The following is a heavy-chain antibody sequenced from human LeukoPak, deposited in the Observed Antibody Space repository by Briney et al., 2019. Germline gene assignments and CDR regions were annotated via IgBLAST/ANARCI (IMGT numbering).Heavy chain of an antibody. CDR1: GFTFSSYA. CDR3: ARDGNWGTTDAYLNY. V-gene: IGHV3-30-3*01. CDR2: ISYDGSNK. J-gene: IGHJ4*02. D-gene: IGHD7-27*01. Sequence: AGGSLRLSCAASGFTFSSYAMHWVRQAPGKGLEWVAVISYDGSNKYYADSVKGRFTISRDNSKNTLYLQMNSLRAEDTAVYYCARDGNWGTTDAYLNYWGQGTLVTVSS.